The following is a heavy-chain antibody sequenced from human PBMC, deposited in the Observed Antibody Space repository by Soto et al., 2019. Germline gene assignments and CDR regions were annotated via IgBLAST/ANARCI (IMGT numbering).Heavy chain of an antibody. D-gene: IGHD1-26*01. V-gene: IGHV4-61*01. CDR1: GGSVSSGSYY. Sequence: SETLSLTCTVSGGSVSSGSYYWSWIRQPPGKGLEWIGYIYYSGSTNYNPSLKSRVTISVDTSKNQFSLQLNSVTPEDTAVYYCARDRWSGSYYFDYWGQGTLVTVSS. J-gene: IGHJ4*02. CDR3: ARDRWSGSYYFDY. CDR2: IYYSGST.